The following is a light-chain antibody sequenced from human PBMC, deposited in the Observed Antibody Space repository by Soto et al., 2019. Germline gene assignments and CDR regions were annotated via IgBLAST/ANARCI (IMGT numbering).Light chain of an antibody. J-gene: IGKJ4*01. Sequence: EIVMTQSPVTLSVSPGERATLSCRASQSVSSDLAWYQQTPGQAPKLPIYDASTRATGIPARFRGSGSGTEFTLTLSGLQSEDFAVYYCQQYNNCQPLTFGGGTKVESK. CDR3: QQYNNCQPLT. CDR2: DAS. V-gene: IGKV3-15*01. CDR1: QSVSSD.